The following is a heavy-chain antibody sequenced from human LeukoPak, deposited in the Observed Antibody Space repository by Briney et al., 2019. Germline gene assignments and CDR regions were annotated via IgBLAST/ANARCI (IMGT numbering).Heavy chain of an antibody. J-gene: IGHJ4*02. CDR3: PRGSYYRRSFDPAPIDY. D-gene: IGHD3-10*01. V-gene: IGHV3-49*04. Sequence: GGSLRLSCTASGFTFGDYAMSWVRQAPGKGLEWVGFIRSKAYGGTTEYAASVKGRFTISRDDSKSIAYLQMNSLKTEDTAVYYCPRGSYYRRSFDPAPIDYWGQGTLVTVSS. CDR1: GFTFGDYA. CDR2: IRSKAYGGTT.